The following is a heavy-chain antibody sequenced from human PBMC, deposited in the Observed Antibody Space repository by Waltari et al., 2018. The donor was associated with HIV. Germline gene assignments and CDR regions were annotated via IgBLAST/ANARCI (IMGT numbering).Heavy chain of an antibody. Sequence: QVQLQESGPGLVKPSGTLSLTCAVSGGSISSSNWWSWVRQPPGKGLEWIGEIYHSGSTNYHPSRKSRVTISVDKSKNQFSLRLSSVTAADTAVYYCARGRERPHYYYYGMDVWGQGTTVTVSS. J-gene: IGHJ6*02. CDR2: IYHSGST. CDR3: ARGRERPHYYYYGMDV. V-gene: IGHV4-4*02. CDR1: GGSISSSNW.